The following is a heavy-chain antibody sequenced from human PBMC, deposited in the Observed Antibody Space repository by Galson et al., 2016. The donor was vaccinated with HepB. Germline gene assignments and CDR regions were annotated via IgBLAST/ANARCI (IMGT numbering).Heavy chain of an antibody. CDR1: GFTFSSHG. Sequence: SLRLSCAALGFTFSSHGMHWVRQAPGKGLEWVAVVSHDGKYKDYADFVKGRSTISRDNSKNTLFLQLNSLRPEDPAVYYCARVASQFLEYAYFDYWGQGALVTVSS. CDR2: VSHDGKYK. D-gene: IGHD3-3*01. J-gene: IGHJ4*01. CDR3: ARVASQFLEYAYFDY. V-gene: IGHV3-30*03.